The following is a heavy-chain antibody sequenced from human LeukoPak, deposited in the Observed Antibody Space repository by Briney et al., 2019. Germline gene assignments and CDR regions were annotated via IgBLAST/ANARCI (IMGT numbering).Heavy chain of an antibody. CDR3: ARELAYCGGDCYSGVFDP. Sequence: GGSLRLSCAASGFTFSDYQMSWIRQAPGKGLEWVSYISSSGNTIYYADSVKGRFTISRDNAKNSLDLQMNSLRAEDTAVYYCARELAYCGGDCYSGVFDPWGQGTLVTVSS. CDR1: GFTFSDYQ. V-gene: IGHV3-11*04. CDR2: ISSSGNTI. D-gene: IGHD2-21*02. J-gene: IGHJ5*02.